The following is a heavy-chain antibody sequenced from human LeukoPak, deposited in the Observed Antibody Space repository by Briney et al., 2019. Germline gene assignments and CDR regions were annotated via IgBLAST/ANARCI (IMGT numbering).Heavy chain of an antibody. CDR3: AREDYGGTNFDQ. J-gene: IGHJ4*02. D-gene: IGHD4-23*01. CDR1: GFTPSDYF. Sequence: PGGSLRLSCAASGFTPSDYFMIWVRQGPGKGLQWVAYISKTGATIQYEDSVKGRCTISRDNAQNALYLLMNSLRVDATGMYFCAREDYGGTNFDQWGQGTLVTVSS. CDR2: ISKTGATI. V-gene: IGHV3-11*01.